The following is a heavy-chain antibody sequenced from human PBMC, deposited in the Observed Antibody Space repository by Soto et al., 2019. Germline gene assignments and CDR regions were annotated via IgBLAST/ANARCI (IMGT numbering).Heavy chain of an antibody. D-gene: IGHD6-13*01. Sequence: GGSLRLSCAASGFTFSSYGIHWVRQAPGKGLEWVAVISYDGSNKYYADSVKGRFTISRDNSKNTLYLQMNSLRAEDTAVYYCAKGDSSSWLFDAFDIWGQGTMVTVSS. V-gene: IGHV3-30*18. CDR2: ISYDGSNK. CDR3: AKGDSSSWLFDAFDI. CDR1: GFTFSSYG. J-gene: IGHJ3*02.